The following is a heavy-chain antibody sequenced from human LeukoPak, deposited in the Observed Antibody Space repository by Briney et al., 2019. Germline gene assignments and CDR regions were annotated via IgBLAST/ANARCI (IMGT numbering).Heavy chain of an antibody. CDR3: ARVGVDTAMVDAFDI. D-gene: IGHD5-18*01. CDR1: VGTFSSYA. J-gene: IGHJ3*02. CDR2: IIPIFGTA. V-gene: IGHV1-69*05. Sequence: ASVKDSCKAPVGTFSSYAISWVRQAPGQGLEWMGRIIPIFGTANYAQKFQGRVTITTDESTSTAYMELSSLRSEDTAVYYCARVGVDTAMVDAFDIWGQGTMVTVSS.